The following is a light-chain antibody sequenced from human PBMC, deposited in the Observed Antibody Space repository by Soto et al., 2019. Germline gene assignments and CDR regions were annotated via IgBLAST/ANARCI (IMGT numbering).Light chain of an antibody. CDR1: QSVSSSY. V-gene: IGKV3-20*01. CDR2: GTS. J-gene: IGKJ1*01. CDR3: QQYGSSSWT. Sequence: EVVLTQSPGTLSLSPGERATLSCRASQSVSSSYLAWYQQKPGQAPRLLIYGTSSRATGIPDRFSGSGSGTDFTLTISRLEPEAFAVYYCQQYGSSSWTFCQGTKVEIK.